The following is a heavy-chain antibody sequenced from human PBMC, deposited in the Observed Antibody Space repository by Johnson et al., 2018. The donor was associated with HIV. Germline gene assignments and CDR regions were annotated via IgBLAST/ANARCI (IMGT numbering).Heavy chain of an antibody. Sequence: VQLVESGGGVVQPGRSLRLSCAASGFTFSSYGMHWVRQAPGKGLEWVAFIRYDGSNKYYADSVKGRFTISRDNAKNSLYLQMNSLRAEDTAVYYCARGDGATGYHDAFDIWGQGTMVTVSS. V-gene: IGHV3-33*01. CDR2: IRYDGSNK. CDR1: GFTFSSYG. D-gene: IGHD1-26*01. J-gene: IGHJ3*02. CDR3: ARGDGATGYHDAFDI.